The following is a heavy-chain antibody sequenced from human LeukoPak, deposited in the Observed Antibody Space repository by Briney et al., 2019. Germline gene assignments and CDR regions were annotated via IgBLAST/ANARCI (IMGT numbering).Heavy chain of an antibody. Sequence: GGSLRLSCAASGFTFSSNYMTWVRQAPGQGLEWVSNIYSGGSTYYADSVKGRFTISRDNSKNTLYLQMNSLRAEDTAIYYCARQAPRHTSAWYGGEVDYWGQGTLVTVSS. D-gene: IGHD6-19*01. CDR3: ARQAPRHTSAWYGGEVDY. J-gene: IGHJ4*02. CDR2: IYSGGST. V-gene: IGHV3-66*04. CDR1: GFTFSSNY.